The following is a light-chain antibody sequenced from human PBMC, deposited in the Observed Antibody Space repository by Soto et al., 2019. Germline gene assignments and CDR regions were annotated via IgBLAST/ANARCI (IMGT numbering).Light chain of an antibody. Sequence: DIQMTQSPSTLSATAGDRVTITCRASQSISSWLAWYQHKPGKATKLLIYDASNLHSGVPSRFSGSGSGTEFSLTISNLQPDDCATYYCQQYENYWTFGQGTKVDIK. CDR1: QSISSW. J-gene: IGKJ1*01. V-gene: IGKV1-5*01. CDR3: QQYENYWT. CDR2: DAS.